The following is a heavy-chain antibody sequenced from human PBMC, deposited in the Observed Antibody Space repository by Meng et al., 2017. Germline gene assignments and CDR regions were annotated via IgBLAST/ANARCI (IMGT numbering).Heavy chain of an antibody. D-gene: IGHD5-24*01. V-gene: IGHV4-4*03. CDR3: ARDGRSWD. CDR2: IYPSGRT. Sequence: LREAGPVLATSLGALSLIVAVSVVSIRGGSGVPWGRQRPGMGLEWIGEIYPSGRTHDTPSLNSRVTISLVNSENQFSLRRRSGTAADTVVYYCARDGRSWDWGQGTLVTVSS. J-gene: IGHJ1*01. CDR1: VVSIRGGSG.